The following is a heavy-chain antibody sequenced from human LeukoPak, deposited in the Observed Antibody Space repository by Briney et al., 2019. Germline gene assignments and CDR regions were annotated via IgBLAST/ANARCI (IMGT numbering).Heavy chain of an antibody. J-gene: IGHJ4*02. Sequence: PGGSLRLSCAASGFTFSSYAMSWVRQAPGKGLEWVSVIYSAGNTYYADSVKGQFTISRHNSENTLYLHMNSLRVEDTAVYFCARGGTPGYSSGRIDYWGQGTLVTVSS. CDR2: IYSAGNT. D-gene: IGHD6-19*01. CDR3: ARGGTPGYSSGRIDY. V-gene: IGHV3-53*04. CDR1: GFTFSSYA.